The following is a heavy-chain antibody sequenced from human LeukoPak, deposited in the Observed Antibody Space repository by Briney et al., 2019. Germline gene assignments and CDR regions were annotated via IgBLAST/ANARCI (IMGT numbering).Heavy chain of an antibody. D-gene: IGHD6-19*01. CDR2: INHSGST. Sequence: SETLSLTCAVYGGSFSGYYWSWIRQPPGKGLEWIGQINHSGSTNYNPSLKSRVTISVDTSKNQFSLKLSSVTAADTAVYYCARRVCKSMYSSGWHFDYWGQGTLVTVSS. V-gene: IGHV4-34*01. CDR1: GGSFSGYY. CDR3: ARRVCKSMYSSGWHFDY. J-gene: IGHJ4*02.